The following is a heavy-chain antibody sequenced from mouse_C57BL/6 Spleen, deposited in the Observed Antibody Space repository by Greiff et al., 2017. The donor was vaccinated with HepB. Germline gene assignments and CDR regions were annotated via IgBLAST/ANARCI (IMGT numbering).Heavy chain of an antibody. CDR2: INPNNGGT. J-gene: IGHJ3*01. V-gene: IGHV1-18*01. D-gene: IGHD2-5*01. CDR3: ARTDYSNYGGFAY. CDR1: GYTFTDYN. Sequence: VQLQQSGPELVKPGASVKIPCKASGYTFTDYNMDWVKQSHGKSLEWIGDINPNNGGTIYNQKFKGKATLTVDKSSSTAYMELRSLTSEDTAVYYCARTDYSNYGGFAYWGQGTLVTVSA.